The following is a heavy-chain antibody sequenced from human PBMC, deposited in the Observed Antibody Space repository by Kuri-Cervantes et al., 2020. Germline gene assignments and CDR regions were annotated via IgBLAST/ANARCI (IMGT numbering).Heavy chain of an antibody. CDR1: GGSFSGYY. D-gene: IGHD6-6*01. CDR3: ARSMGGAFDI. CDR2: INHSGST. Sequence: SETLSLTCAVYGGSFSGYYWSWIRQPPGKGLEWIGEINHSGSTNYNPSLKSRVTISVDTSKNQFSLKLSSVTAADTAVYYCARSMGGAFDIWAKGQWSPSPQ. J-gene: IGHJ3*02. V-gene: IGHV4-34*01.